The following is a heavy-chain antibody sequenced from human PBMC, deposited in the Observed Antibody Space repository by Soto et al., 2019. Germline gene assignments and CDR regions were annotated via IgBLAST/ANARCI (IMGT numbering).Heavy chain of an antibody. CDR3: ARDRGYKYGPGAFEI. D-gene: IGHD5-12*01. J-gene: IGHJ3*02. Sequence: ASVKVSCKASGYTFTSYGISWVRQAPGQGLEWMGWISAYNGNTNYAQKLQGRVTMTTDTSTSTAYMELRSLRSDDTAVYSCARDRGYKYGPGAFEIWGQGTMVTVSS. CDR1: GYTFTSYG. CDR2: ISAYNGNT. V-gene: IGHV1-18*01.